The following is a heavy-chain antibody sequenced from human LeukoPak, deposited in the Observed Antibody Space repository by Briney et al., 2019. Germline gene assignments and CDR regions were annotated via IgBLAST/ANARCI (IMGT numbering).Heavy chain of an antibody. Sequence: PSETLSLTCTVSGGSVSSGSYYWSWIRQPPGKGLEWIGEINHSGSTNYNPSLKSRVTISVDTSKNQFSLKLSSVTAADTAVYYCAENDFWSGYSGYWGQGTLVTVSS. V-gene: IGHV4-61*01. J-gene: IGHJ4*02. CDR2: INHSGST. CDR3: AENDFWSGYSGY. D-gene: IGHD3-3*01. CDR1: GGSVSSGSYY.